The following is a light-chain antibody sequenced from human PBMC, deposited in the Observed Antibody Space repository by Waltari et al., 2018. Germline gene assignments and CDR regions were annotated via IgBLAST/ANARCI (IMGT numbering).Light chain of an antibody. CDR2: DVS. V-gene: IGLV2-11*01. Sequence: QSALTQPRSVSGSPGQSVTISCTGTSSDVGGYNYVSWYQQHPGKAPKLMIYDVSKRPSVVPDRFCGSKSGNTSSLPISVLQAEDEADYYCFSYAGSYTAVFGGGTKLTVL. CDR1: SSDVGGYNY. J-gene: IGLJ2*01. CDR3: FSYAGSYTAV.